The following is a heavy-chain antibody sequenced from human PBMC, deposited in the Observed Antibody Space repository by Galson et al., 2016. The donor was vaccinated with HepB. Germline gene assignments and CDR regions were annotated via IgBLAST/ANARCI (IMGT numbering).Heavy chain of an antibody. V-gene: IGHV3-48*03. J-gene: IGHJ6*02. CDR2: ISSSGTTI. CDR3: ARDLVYPGDYGKYYYYGMDV. CDR1: GFTFSSFE. Sequence: SLRLSCAASGFTFSSFEMNWVRQAPGKGLEWLSYISSSGTTIYYADSVKGRFTISRDNARNSLYLQMNSLRVEDTAVYYCARDLVYPGDYGKYYYYGMDVWGQGPTVTVSS. D-gene: IGHD4-17*01.